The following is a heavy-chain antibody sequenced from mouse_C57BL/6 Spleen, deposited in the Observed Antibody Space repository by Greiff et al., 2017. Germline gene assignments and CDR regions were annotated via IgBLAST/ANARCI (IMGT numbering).Heavy chain of an antibody. J-gene: IGHJ2*01. D-gene: IGHD4-1*01. Sequence: VKLLESGAELARPGASVKLSCKASGYTFTSYGISWVKQRTGQGLEWIGEIYPRSGNTYYNEKFKGKATLTADKSSSTAYMELRSLTSEDSAVYFCARLGSQSYFDYWGQGTTLTVSS. CDR2: IYPRSGNT. V-gene: IGHV1-81*01. CDR3: ARLGSQSYFDY. CDR1: GYTFTSYG.